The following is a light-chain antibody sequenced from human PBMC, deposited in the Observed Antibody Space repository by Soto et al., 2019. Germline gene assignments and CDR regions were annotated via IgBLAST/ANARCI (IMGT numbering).Light chain of an antibody. J-gene: IGKJ2*01. Sequence: DIQMTQSPSTLSASVGDRVTITCRASQSLSGWLAWYQQKPGKAPNLLIYKASTLESGVPSRFSGSGSGTEFTLTISSLQPDDFATYYCQQYNSYASRAFGQGTK. CDR3: QQYNSYASRA. V-gene: IGKV1-5*03. CDR1: QSLSGW. CDR2: KAS.